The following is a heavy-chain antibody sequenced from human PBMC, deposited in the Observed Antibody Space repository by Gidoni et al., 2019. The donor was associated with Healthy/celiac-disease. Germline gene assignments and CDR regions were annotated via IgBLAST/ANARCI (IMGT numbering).Heavy chain of an antibody. CDR2: IYYSGST. CDR1: GGSISSYY. V-gene: IGHV4-59*01. J-gene: IGHJ4*02. D-gene: IGHD3-9*01. Sequence: QVQLQESGPGLVKPSETLSLTCTVSGGSISSYYWCWIRQPPGKGLEWSGYIYYSGSTNYTPSLKSRVTISVDTSKNQFSLKLSSVTAADTAVYYCARANFDWLLPIFDYWGQGTLVTVSS. CDR3: ARANFDWLLPIFDY.